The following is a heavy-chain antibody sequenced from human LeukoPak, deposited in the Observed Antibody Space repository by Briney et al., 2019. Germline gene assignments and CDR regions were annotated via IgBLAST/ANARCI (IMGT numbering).Heavy chain of an antibody. J-gene: IGHJ6*04. V-gene: IGHV6-1*01. CDR2: TYYRSKLFN. CDR1: GDSLSSNSAT. CDR3: VRGWGRFVDV. D-gene: IGHD3-3*01. Sequence: SQTLSVTCAISGDSLSSNSATWNWIRQSPSRGLEWLGRTYYRSKLFNDYAVSMKSRITIDPDTSKSQFSLQLNSVTPEDTAVYYCVRGWGRFVDVWGKGTTVTVSS.